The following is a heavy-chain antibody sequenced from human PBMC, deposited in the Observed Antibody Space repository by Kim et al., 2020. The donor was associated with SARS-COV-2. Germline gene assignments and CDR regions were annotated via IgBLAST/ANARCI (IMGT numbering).Heavy chain of an antibody. J-gene: IGHJ6*02. D-gene: IGHD2-2*01. Sequence: GGSLRLSCAASGFTFSSYWMSWVRQAPGKGLEWVANIKQDGSEKYYVDSVKGRFTISRDNAKNSLYLQMNSLRAEDTAVYYCARVRPSPIVVVPAAYYYYYYGMDVWGQGTTVTVSS. CDR2: IKQDGSEK. CDR3: ARVRPSPIVVVPAAYYYYYYGMDV. CDR1: GFTFSSYW. V-gene: IGHV3-7*01.